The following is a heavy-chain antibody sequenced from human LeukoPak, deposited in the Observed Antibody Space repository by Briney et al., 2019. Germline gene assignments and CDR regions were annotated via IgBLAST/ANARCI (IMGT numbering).Heavy chain of an antibody. CDR3: AKRGVVIRVILVGFHKQAYYFDS. CDR2: ISDSGGST. J-gene: IGHJ4*02. V-gene: IGHV3-23*01. CDR1: GITLSNYG. Sequence: GGSLRLSCAVSGITLSNYGMSWVRQAPGKGLEWAAGISDSGGSTNYADSVEGRFTISRDNPKNTLYLQMNSLRAEDTAVYFCAKRGVVIRVILVGFHKQAYYFDSWGQGALVTVSS. D-gene: IGHD3-22*01.